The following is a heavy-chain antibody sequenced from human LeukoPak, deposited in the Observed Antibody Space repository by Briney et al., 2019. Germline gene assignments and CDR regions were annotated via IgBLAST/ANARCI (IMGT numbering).Heavy chain of an antibody. CDR3: ARYASGPPRALLS. CDR2: IISSGSAT. D-gene: IGHD3-10*01. J-gene: IGHJ5*02. V-gene: IGHV3-11*01. CDR1: GITLSNYA. Sequence: GGSLRLSCAVSGITLSNYAMSWVRQALGKGLEWVSYIISSGSATYYADSVKGRFTISRDNAKNSLYLQMNSLTAEDTAVYYCARYASGPPRALLSWGQGALVTVSS.